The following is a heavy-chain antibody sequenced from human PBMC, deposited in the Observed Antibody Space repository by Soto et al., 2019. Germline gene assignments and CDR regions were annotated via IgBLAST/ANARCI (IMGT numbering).Heavy chain of an antibody. V-gene: IGHV3-15*07. CDR1: GVSFTNAW. D-gene: IGHD2-8*01. Sequence: PGGSLRLSCAASGVSFTNAWINWVRQAPGKGLEWVGRIKSKTDGGTTDYAEPVKGRFAISRDDSNNMVYLQMNSLKIEDTAVYYCTTDNYSTILIVRFVYWGHGTLVTVSS. CDR2: IKSKTDGGTT. J-gene: IGHJ4*01. CDR3: TTDNYSTILIVRFVY.